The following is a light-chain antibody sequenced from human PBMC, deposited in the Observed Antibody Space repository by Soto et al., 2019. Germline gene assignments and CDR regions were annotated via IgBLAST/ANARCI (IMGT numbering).Light chain of an antibody. CDR1: HDIRNS. V-gene: IGKV1-33*01. CDR2: DAS. J-gene: IGKJ1*01. CDR3: QKYNSAPRT. Sequence: IQMTQSPSSLSASIGDRVTITCQASHDIRNSLNWYQQTPGKPPKLLISDASNLELGVPSKFSGTGFGTDFSFTISSLQPEDVATYYCQKYNSAPRTFGHGTKVEIK.